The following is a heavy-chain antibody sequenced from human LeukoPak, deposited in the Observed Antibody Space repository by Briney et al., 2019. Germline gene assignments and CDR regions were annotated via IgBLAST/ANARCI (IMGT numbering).Heavy chain of an antibody. CDR2: ISTSGSYT. CDR3: ARDRSSANPDY. Sequence: GGSLRLSCAASGFTFSDYYMSWIRQAPWKGLEWVSYISTSGSYTNYADSVKGRFTISRDNAKNSLYLQLNSLRAEDTAVYYCARDRSSANPDYWGQGTLVTVSS. CDR1: GFTFSDYY. V-gene: IGHV3-11*06. J-gene: IGHJ4*02.